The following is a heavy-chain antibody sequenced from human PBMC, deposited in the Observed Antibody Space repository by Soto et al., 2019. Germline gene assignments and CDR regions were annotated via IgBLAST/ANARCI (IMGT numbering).Heavy chain of an antibody. CDR3: ATPRPGSHGYSF. J-gene: IGHJ4*01. Sequence: SETLSLTCSVSGASIRSYFWSWVRQPAGQGLEWIGHIYIRGTTSYNPSLEGRVTLSLDTSKNQVSLVVTSVTAADTAVYYCATPRPGSHGYSFWRQGALVTVSS. CDR1: GASIRSYF. CDR2: IYIRGTT. D-gene: IGHD3-16*01. V-gene: IGHV4-4*07.